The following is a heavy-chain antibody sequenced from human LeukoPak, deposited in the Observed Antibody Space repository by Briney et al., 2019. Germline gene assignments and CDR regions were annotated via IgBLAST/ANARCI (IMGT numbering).Heavy chain of an antibody. CDR1: GFTFSSYG. Sequence: GRSLGLSCAASGFTFSSYGMHWVRQAPGKGLEWVAVISYDGSNKYYADSVKGRFTISRDNSKNTLYLQMNSLRAEDTAVYYCAKGYYFDYWGQGTLVTVSS. J-gene: IGHJ4*02. V-gene: IGHV3-30*18. CDR2: ISYDGSNK. CDR3: AKGYYFDY.